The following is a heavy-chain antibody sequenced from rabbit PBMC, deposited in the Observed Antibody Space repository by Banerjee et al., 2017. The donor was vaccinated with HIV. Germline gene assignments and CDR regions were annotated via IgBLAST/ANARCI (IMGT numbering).Heavy chain of an antibody. V-gene: IGHV1S7*01. CDR1: GFTLSSYY. J-gene: IGHJ3*01. CDR3: VRGASGSGYYSL. CDR2: IDPVFGIT. Sequence: QLVESGGGLVKPEGSLTLTCTASGFTLSSYYMNWVRQAPGKGLEWIGYIDPVFGITYYANWVNGRFTISSHNAQNTLYLQLNSLTAADTATYFCVRGASGSGYYSLWGQGTLVTVS. D-gene: IGHD1-1*01.